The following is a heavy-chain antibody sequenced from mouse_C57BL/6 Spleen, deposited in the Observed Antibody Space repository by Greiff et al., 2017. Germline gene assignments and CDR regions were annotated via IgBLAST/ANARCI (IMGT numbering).Heavy chain of an antibody. CDR2: IDPSDSYT. Sequence: QVQLQQPGAELVMPGASVKLSCKASGYTFTSYWMPWVKQRPGQGLEWIGEIDPSDSYTNYNQKFKGKSTLTVDKSSSTAYMQLSSLTSEDSAVYYCARKGTAQATWGFAYWGQGTLVTVSA. V-gene: IGHV1-69*01. CDR1: GYTFTSYW. D-gene: IGHD3-1*01. J-gene: IGHJ3*01. CDR3: ARKGTAQATWGFAY.